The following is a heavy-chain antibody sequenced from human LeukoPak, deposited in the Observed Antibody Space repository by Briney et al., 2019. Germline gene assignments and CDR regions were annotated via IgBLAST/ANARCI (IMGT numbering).Heavy chain of an antibody. CDR3: ARRTGYLNYYYYYYMDV. CDR2: IYYSGST. Sequence: PSETLSLTCTVSGGSISSHCWSWIRQPPGKGLEWIGYIYYSGSTNYNPSLKSRVTISVDTSRNQFSLKLSSVTAADSAMYYCARRTGYLNYYYYYYMDVWGNGTTVTVSS. D-gene: IGHD3/OR15-3a*01. CDR1: GGSISSHC. V-gene: IGHV4-59*11. J-gene: IGHJ6*03.